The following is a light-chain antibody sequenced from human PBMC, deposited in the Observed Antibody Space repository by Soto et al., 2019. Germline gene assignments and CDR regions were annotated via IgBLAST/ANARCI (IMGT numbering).Light chain of an antibody. Sequence: QSVLTQPPSVSAAPGQKVTISCYGSSSNIGNNYVSWYQQLPGTAPKLLIYDNNKRPSGIPDRFSGSKSGTSATLGITGLQTGDEADYYCGTWASSLSAGVFGGGTKLTVL. J-gene: IGLJ2*01. CDR3: GTWASSLSAGV. V-gene: IGLV1-51*01. CDR2: DNN. CDR1: SSNIGNNY.